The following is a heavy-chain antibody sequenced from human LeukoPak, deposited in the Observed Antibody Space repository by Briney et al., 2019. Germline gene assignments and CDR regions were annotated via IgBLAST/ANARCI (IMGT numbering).Heavy chain of an antibody. J-gene: IGHJ4*02. CDR2: ISYDGSNK. CDR3: AKDRRHKLLAYYFDY. CDR1: GCTFSSYG. Sequence: GGSLRLSCADSGCTFSSYGMHWVRQAPGKGLEWVAVISYDGSNKYYADSVKGRFTISRDNSKNTLYLQMNSLRAEDTAVYYCAKDRRHKLLAYYFDYWGQGTLVTVSS. V-gene: IGHV3-30*18. D-gene: IGHD2-15*01.